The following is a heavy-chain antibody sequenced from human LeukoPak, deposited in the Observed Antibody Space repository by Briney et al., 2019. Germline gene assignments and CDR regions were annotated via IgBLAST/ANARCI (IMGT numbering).Heavy chain of an antibody. Sequence: GGSLRLSCTASGFTFGDYAMSWFRQAPGKGLEWVGFIRSKAYGGTTEYAASVKGRFTISRDDSKSIAYLQMNSLRAEDTAVYYCAKDSSTWYGWFDPWGQGTLATVSS. D-gene: IGHD6-13*01. CDR3: AKDSSTWYGWFDP. CDR2: IRSKAYGGTT. V-gene: IGHV3-49*03. CDR1: GFTFGDYA. J-gene: IGHJ5*02.